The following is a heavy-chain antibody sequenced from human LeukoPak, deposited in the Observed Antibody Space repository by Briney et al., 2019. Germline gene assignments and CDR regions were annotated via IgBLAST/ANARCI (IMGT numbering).Heavy chain of an antibody. Sequence: GGSLRLSCAASGFTFDDYGMSWVRQAPGKGLEWVSGINWNGCSTGYADSVKGRFTISRDNAKNSLYLLMNSLRAEDTALYYCARDRLWGNFDYWGQGTLVTVSS. J-gene: IGHJ4*02. D-gene: IGHD3-16*01. CDR3: ARDRLWGNFDY. V-gene: IGHV3-20*04. CDR1: GFTFDDYG. CDR2: INWNGCST.